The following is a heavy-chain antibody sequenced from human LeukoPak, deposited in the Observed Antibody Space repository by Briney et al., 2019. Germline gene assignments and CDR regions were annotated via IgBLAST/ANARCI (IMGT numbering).Heavy chain of an antibody. CDR1: GFTFSIYD. CDR3: AKDRMVYAEYYFDY. Sequence: GGSLRLSCAASGFTFSIYDMNWVRQAPGKGLEWVSYISSSSSTIYYADSVKGRFTISRDNSKNTLYLQMNSLRAEDTAVYYCAKDRMVYAEYYFDYWGQGTLVTVSS. V-gene: IGHV3-48*01. CDR2: ISSSSSTI. D-gene: IGHD2-8*01. J-gene: IGHJ4*02.